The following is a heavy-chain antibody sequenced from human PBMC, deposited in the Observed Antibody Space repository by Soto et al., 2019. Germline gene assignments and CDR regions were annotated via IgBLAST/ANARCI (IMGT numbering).Heavy chain of an antibody. CDR3: ARDVNSTAVAGSATDS. Sequence: EVQLVESGGGLVKPGGSLRLSCAASGFSFSTYSVSWVRQAPGKGLEWVSSISSSSSYIFYADSVKGRFTISRDNAKNSLYLQMNSLRAEDTAVYYCARDVNSTAVAGSATDSWGQGTLVTVSS. V-gene: IGHV3-21*01. CDR1: GFSFSTYS. J-gene: IGHJ4*02. CDR2: ISSSSSYI. D-gene: IGHD6-19*01.